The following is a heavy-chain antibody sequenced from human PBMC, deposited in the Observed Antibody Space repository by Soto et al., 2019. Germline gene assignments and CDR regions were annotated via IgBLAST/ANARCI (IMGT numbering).Heavy chain of an antibody. Sequence: PSETLSLTCAVSGGSISSGGYSWSWIRQPPGKGLEWIGYIYHSGSTYYNPSLKSRVTISVDRSKNQFSLKLSSVTAADTAVYYCARAMVARRNQNWIDPWGQGTLVTVSS. CDR1: GGSISSGGYS. V-gene: IGHV4-30-2*01. CDR2: IYHSGST. J-gene: IGHJ5*02. D-gene: IGHD2-15*01. CDR3: ARAMVARRNQNWIDP.